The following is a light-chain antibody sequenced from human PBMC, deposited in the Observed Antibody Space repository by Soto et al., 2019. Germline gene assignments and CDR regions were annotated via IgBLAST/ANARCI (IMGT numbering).Light chain of an antibody. CDR2: KAS. Sequence: DIRVNQYPSTLAGSVGDRVTITCRASQTISSWLAWYQQKPGKAPKLLIYKASTLKSGVPSRFSGSGSGTEFTLTISSLQPDDFATYYCQHYNSYSEAFGRGTKVDIK. CDR1: QTISSW. V-gene: IGKV1-5*03. J-gene: IGKJ1*01. CDR3: QHYNSYSEA.